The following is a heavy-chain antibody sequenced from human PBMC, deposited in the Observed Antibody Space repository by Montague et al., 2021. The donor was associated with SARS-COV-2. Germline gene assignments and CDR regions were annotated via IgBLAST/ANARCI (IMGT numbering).Heavy chain of an antibody. Sequence: VKPTQTLTLTCTFSGFSLSTSGVGVGWIRQPPGKALEWLALIYXDDDRRYSPSLKSRLTITKDTSKNQVVLTMTNMDPVDTATYYCARRRSGWYGPYFDYWGQGTLVTVSS. CDR1: GFSLSTSGVG. J-gene: IGHJ4*02. CDR2: IYXDDDR. V-gene: IGHV2-5*02. D-gene: IGHD6-19*01. CDR3: ARRRSGWYGPYFDY.